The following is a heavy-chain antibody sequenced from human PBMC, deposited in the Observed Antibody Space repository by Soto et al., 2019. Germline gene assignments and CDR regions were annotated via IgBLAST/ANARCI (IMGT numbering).Heavy chain of an antibody. V-gene: IGHV1-69*01. CDR3: VRGDRENYVSAMEV. J-gene: IGHJ6*02. D-gene: IGHD1-26*01. Sequence: QVQLVQSGAEVKMPGSSVRVSCKASGGSFSKYGISWVRQATGQGLEWMGGIIPMFGIGNYAEKFLGRVTITADESTSTSQMELSSLRSEDTAVYFCVRGDRENYVSAMEVSGQGTEVTVS. CDR1: GGSFSKYG. CDR2: IIPMFGIG.